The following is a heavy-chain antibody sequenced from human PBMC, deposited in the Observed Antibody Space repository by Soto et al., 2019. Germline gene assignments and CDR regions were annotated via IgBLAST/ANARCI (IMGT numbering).Heavy chain of an antibody. Sequence: GGSLRLSCAVSGFTFSNYAMSWVRQPPGKGLEWVSAISGSGGKTYYTNSVKGRFTISRDNSKNTLYLQMNSLRVDDTAVYLCAKEGVVSGEYRGYDSLYYFDYWGQGTLVIVSS. CDR1: GFTFSNYA. CDR2: ISGSGGKT. J-gene: IGHJ4*02. D-gene: IGHD5-12*01. CDR3: AKEGVVSGEYRGYDSLYYFDY. V-gene: IGHV3-23*01.